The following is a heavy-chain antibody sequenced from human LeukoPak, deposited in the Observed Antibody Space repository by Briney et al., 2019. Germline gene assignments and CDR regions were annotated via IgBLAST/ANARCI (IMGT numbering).Heavy chain of an antibody. Sequence: SETLSLTCTVSGGSISSYYWSWIRQPPGKGLEWIGYIYYSGSTNYNPSLKNRVTISVDTSKNQFSLKLSSVTAADTAVYYCARGDYDSSGYHLFDYWGQGTLVTVSS. V-gene: IGHV4-59*01. CDR3: ARGDYDSSGYHLFDY. D-gene: IGHD3-22*01. J-gene: IGHJ4*02. CDR2: IYYSGST. CDR1: GGSISSYY.